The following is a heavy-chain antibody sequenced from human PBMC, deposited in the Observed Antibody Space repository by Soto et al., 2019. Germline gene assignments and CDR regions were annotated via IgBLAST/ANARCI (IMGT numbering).Heavy chain of an antibody. CDR3: VRDWQLSP. CDR2: ISSHNGNT. CDR1: GYTLTNYG. V-gene: IGHV1-18*01. J-gene: IGHJ5*02. D-gene: IGHD1-1*01. Sequence: QVQLVQSGDEVKKTGASLKVSCRASGYTLTNYGISWVRQAPGQGLFWMGWISSHNGNTLYAQNVQARLTWTTDTYTNTASMELMSLKIDDTATYYFVRDWQLSPWGQGTLVTVSS.